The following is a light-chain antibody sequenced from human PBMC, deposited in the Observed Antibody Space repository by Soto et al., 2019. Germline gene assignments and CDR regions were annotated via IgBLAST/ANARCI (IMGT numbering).Light chain of an antibody. J-gene: IGLJ2*01. CDR1: SSDVGGYDY. V-gene: IGLV2-14*03. Sequence: QSALTQPASVSGSPGQSITISCTGTSSDVGGYDYVSWYQQYPGKAPKLMIYDVSNRPSGVSNRFSGSKSGNTASLTISGLQAEDEADYYCSSYSSSSPLVFFGGGTKVTVL. CDR2: DVS. CDR3: SSYSSSSPLVF.